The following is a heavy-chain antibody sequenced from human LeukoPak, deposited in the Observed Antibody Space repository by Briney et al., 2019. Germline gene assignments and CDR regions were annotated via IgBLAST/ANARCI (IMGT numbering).Heavy chain of an antibody. CDR3: AKDIEVAITGHYFDL. D-gene: IGHD3-22*01. J-gene: IGHJ2*01. CDR2: ISGSGFST. V-gene: IGHV3-23*01. Sequence: GGSLRLSCAASGFTFSSYAMSWVRQAPGQGLEWLSAISGSGFSTHYADSVKGRFTISRDNSKTTLFLQMNSLRAEDTALYYCAKDIEVAITGHYFDLWGRGTLVAVS. CDR1: GFTFSSYA.